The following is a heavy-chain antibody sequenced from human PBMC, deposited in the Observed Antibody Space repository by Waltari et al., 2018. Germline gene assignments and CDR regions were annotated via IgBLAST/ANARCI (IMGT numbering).Heavy chain of an antibody. CDR1: GGSFSGYF. Sequence: QVQLQQWGAGLLKPSETLSLTCAVYGGSFSGYFWSWIRQPPGKGLEWIGEINHSGSTNYNPSLKSRVTISVDTSKNQFSLKLSSVTAADTAVYYCARVGYYDSSSPWGQGTLVTVSP. CDR2: INHSGST. CDR3: ARVGYYDSSSP. J-gene: IGHJ5*02. D-gene: IGHD3-22*01. V-gene: IGHV4-34*01.